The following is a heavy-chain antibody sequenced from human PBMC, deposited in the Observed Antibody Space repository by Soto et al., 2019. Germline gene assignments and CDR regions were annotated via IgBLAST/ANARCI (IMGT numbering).Heavy chain of an antibody. CDR1: DFTITNAW. Sequence: EVQLVESGGGLVKPGGSLSLSCAAYDFTITNAWMNWVRQAPGKGLEWVGRIKTKAEGGATDYAAPLKGRFTISRDDSRNTLFLQMNSLKTEDTAVYYCTTGSVEGVWGQGATVTVSS. CDR2: IKTKAEGGAT. V-gene: IGHV3-15*07. J-gene: IGHJ6*02. CDR3: TTGSVEGV. D-gene: IGHD2-15*01.